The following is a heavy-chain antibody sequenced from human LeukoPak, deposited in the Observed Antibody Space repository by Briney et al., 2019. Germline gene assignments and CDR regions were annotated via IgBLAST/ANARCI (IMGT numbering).Heavy chain of an antibody. CDR3: ARNSGYGLGTSYYFDY. D-gene: IGHD5-12*01. CDR2: IYHSGST. Sequence: PSETLSLTCTVSGYSISSGYYWGGIRQPPGKGLEWIGSIYHSGSTYYNPSLKSRVTISVDTSKNQFSLKLSSVTAADTAVYYCARNSGYGLGTSYYFDYWGQGTLVTVSS. V-gene: IGHV4-38-2*02. CDR1: GYSISSGYY. J-gene: IGHJ4*02.